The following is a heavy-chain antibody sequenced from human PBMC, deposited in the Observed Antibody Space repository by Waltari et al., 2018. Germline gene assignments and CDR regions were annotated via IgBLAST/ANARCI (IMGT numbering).Heavy chain of an antibody. CDR1: GFTFSSYG. CDR3: AREYERDGSGFDY. D-gene: IGHD6-25*01. J-gene: IGHJ4*02. CDR2: IWYDGSNK. V-gene: IGHV3-33*01. Sequence: QVQLVESGGGVVQPGRSLRLSCAASGFTFSSYGMHWVRQAPGKGLEWVAVIWYDGSNKYYADAVKGRFTISRDNSKNTLYLQMNSLRAEDTAVYYCAREYERDGSGFDYWGQGTLVTVSS.